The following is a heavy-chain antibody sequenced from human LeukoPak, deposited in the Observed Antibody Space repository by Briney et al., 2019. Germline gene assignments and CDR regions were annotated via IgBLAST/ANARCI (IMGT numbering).Heavy chain of an antibody. V-gene: IGHV4-61*08. CDR3: ARGRGSYYPDWFDP. CDR1: GGSISNGGYY. CDR2: IYYSGST. J-gene: IGHJ5*02. Sequence: PSETLSLTCTVSGGSISNGGYYWSWIRQPPGKGLEWIGYIYYSGSTNYNPSLKSRVTISVDTSKNQFSLKLSSVTAADTAVYYCARGRGSYYPDWFDPWGQGTLVTVSS. D-gene: IGHD1-26*01.